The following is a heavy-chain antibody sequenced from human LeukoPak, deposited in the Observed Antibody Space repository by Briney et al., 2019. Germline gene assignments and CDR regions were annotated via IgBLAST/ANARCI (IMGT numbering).Heavy chain of an antibody. D-gene: IGHD6-13*01. CDR2: ISYDGSNK. V-gene: IGHV3-30*03. CDR3: VKALYSSSWYNLFDY. CDR1: GFTFSSYG. Sequence: PGRSLRLSCAASGFTFSSYGMHWVRQAPGKGLEWVAVISYDGSNKYYADSVKGRFTISRDNSKNTLYLQMNSLRAEDTAVYYCVKALYSSSWYNLFDYWGQGTLVSVSS. J-gene: IGHJ4*02.